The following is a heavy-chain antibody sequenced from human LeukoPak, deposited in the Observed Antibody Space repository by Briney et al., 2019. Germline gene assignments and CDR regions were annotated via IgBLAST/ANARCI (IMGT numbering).Heavy chain of an antibody. V-gene: IGHV3-7*01. CDR3: ARDYSSSSPLDY. CDR2: IKQDGSEK. CDR1: GFTFSSYW. D-gene: IGHD6-6*01. Sequence: GGSLRLSCAASGFTFSSYWVSWVRQAPGKGLEWVANIKQDGSEKYYVDSVKGRFTISRDNAKNSLYLQMNSLRAEDTAVYYCARDYSSSSPLDYWGQGTLVTVSS. J-gene: IGHJ4*02.